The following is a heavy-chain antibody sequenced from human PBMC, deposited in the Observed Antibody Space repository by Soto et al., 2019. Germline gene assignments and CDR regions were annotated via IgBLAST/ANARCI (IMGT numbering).Heavy chain of an antibody. Sequence: PGGSLRLSCASSGFTFTISAMSWVRQAAGQGLEWVSSISGGGDNTYYADSVKGRFTISRDNSKNTLYLQMNSVRVEDTAVYYGAVSLPRWGTSDFESWGKETLSTVAS. CDR2: ISGGGDNT. J-gene: IGHJ4*02. V-gene: IGHV3-23*01. D-gene: IGHD3-16*01. CDR1: GFTFTISA. CDR3: AVSLPRWGTSDFES.